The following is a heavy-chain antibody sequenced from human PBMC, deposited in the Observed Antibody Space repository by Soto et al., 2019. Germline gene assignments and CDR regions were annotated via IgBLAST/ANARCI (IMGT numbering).Heavy chain of an antibody. J-gene: IGHJ6*02. V-gene: IGHV3-30*18. CDR2: ISYDGSNK. CDR3: AKQLGYCSSTSCRHYYYGMDV. D-gene: IGHD2-2*01. CDR1: GFTFNNYG. Sequence: PGGSLRLSCAASGFTFNNYGMHWVRQAPGKGLEWVAVISYDGSNKYYADSVKGRLTISRDNSKNTLYLQMSSLKAEDTAVYYCAKQLGYCSSTSCRHYYYGMDVWGQGTTVTVSS.